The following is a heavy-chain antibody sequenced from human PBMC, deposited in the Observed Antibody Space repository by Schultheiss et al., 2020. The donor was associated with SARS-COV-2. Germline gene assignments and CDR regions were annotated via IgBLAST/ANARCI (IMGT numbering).Heavy chain of an antibody. CDR2: IYYSGST. CDR1: GGSISSYY. V-gene: IGHV4-59*08. J-gene: IGHJ4*02. Sequence: SETLSLTCTVSGGSISSYYWSWIRQPPGKGLEWIGYIYYSGSTNYNPPLKSRVTISVDTSKNQFSLKLNSVTAADTAVYYCARDSGWLSALFWGQGTLVTVSS. D-gene: IGHD6-19*01. CDR3: ARDSGWLSALF.